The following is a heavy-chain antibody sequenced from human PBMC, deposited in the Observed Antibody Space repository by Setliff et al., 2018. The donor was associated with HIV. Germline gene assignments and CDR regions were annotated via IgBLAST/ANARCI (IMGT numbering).Heavy chain of an antibody. CDR1: GGSISSSNYY. CDR2: IYYSGST. D-gene: IGHD6-13*01. J-gene: IGHJ6*03. V-gene: IGHV4-39*01. CDR3: ARHRDPPGSRWIYYYYYMDL. Sequence: ETLSLTCSVSGGSISSSNYYWGWIRQPPGRGLEWIGSIYYSGSTYYNPSLKSRVTISVDTSKNQVSLRLSSVTAADTGVYYCARHRDPPGSRWIYYYYYMDLWGEGTTVTVSS.